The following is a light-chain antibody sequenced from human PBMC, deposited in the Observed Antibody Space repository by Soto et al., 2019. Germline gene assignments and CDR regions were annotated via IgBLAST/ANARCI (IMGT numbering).Light chain of an antibody. CDR3: QQYDNLSFT. V-gene: IGKV1-33*01. J-gene: IGKJ3*01. CDR1: QDISNY. Sequence: DIQMTQSPSSLSASVGDRVTITCQASQDISNYLNWYPQKPGKAPKLLIYDASNLATGVPSRFSGSGSGTDFNFTISSLQPEDIATYYCQQYDNLSFTFGRGTKVDIK. CDR2: DAS.